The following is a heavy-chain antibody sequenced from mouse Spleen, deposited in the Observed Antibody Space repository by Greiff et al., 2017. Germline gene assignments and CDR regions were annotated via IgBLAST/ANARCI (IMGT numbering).Heavy chain of an antibody. J-gene: IGHJ4*01. CDR1: GYTFTDYN. V-gene: IGHV1-18*01. Sequence: VQLQQSGPELVKPGASVKIPCKASGYTFTDYNMDWVKQSHGKSLEWIGDINPNNGGTIYNQKFKGKATLTVDKSSSTAYMELRSLTSEDTAVYYCARRRDGYYLYAMDYWGQGTSVTVSS. D-gene: IGHD2-3*01. CDR3: ARRRDGYYLYAMDY. CDR2: INPNNGGT.